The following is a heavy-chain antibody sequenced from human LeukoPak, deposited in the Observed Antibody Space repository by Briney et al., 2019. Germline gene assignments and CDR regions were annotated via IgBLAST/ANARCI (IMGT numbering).Heavy chain of an antibody. D-gene: IGHD1-26*01. V-gene: IGHV3-74*01. CDR2: INSDGSGT. J-gene: IGHJ4*02. CDR1: GLTLSSYC. CDR3: ARYTGSYNAIDY. Sequence: PGGSLRLSCAASGLTLSSYCMHWVRQAPGKGLVWVSRINSDGSGTIYADSVKGRFTISRDNAKNTLYLQMNSLRAEDTAVYYCARYTGSYNAIDYWGQGALVTVSS.